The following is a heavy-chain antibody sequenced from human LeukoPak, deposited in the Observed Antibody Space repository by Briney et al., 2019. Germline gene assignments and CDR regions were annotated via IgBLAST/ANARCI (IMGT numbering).Heavy chain of an antibody. D-gene: IGHD5-18*01. Sequence: SGGSLRLSCEASGFTFSNYAMNWVRQAPGKGLEWVSGISGSGGDTWYADSVKGRLTISRDNSQNTLYLQMNSPTAEDTAVYYCARSFRYNSGSDYWGQGTLVTVSS. J-gene: IGHJ4*02. CDR2: ISGSGGDT. CDR3: ARSFRYNSGSDY. V-gene: IGHV3-23*01. CDR1: GFTFSNYA.